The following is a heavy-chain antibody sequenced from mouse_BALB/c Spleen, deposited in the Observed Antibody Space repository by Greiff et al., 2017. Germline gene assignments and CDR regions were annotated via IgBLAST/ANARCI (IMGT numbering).Heavy chain of an antibody. D-gene: IGHD1-1*01. V-gene: IGHV5-12-2*01. Sequence: EVKVEESGGGLVQPGGSLKLSCAASGFTFSSYTMSWVRQTPEKRLEWVAYISNGGGSTYYPDTVKGRFTISRDNAKNTLYLQMSSLKSEDTAMYYCARHDYYGSPYFDYWGQGTTLTVSS. J-gene: IGHJ2*01. CDR2: ISNGGGST. CDR1: GFTFSSYT. CDR3: ARHDYYGSPYFDY.